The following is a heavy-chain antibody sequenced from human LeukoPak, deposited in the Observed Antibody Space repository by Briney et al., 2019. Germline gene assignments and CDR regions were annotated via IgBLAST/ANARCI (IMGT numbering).Heavy chain of an antibody. V-gene: IGHV3-33*01. J-gene: IGHJ3*02. D-gene: IGHD4-11*01. CDR3: ARVRDSRDSNAFDT. CDR1: GFAFSRYG. CDR2: IWFDGTNE. Sequence: GMSLRLSCAASGFAFSRYGMHWVRQAPGKGLEWVALIWFDGTNENYGDSVNGRFTISRDNSKNTVYLEMSSLRAEDTALYYCARVRDSRDSNAFDTWGQGTMVTISS.